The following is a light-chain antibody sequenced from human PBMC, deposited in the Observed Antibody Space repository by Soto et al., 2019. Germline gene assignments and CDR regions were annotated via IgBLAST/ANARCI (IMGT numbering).Light chain of an antibody. CDR1: RDIRDY. Sequence: DIQVTHSPSSLSASIGYRVTITCRTSRDIRDYLAWYQQKSGRVPELLIYGASSLQSGVSSRFSGSGFGTDFTLTIRSLQPEDVGTYYCQNYDDAPLSCGGGTKGAIK. J-gene: IGKJ4*01. CDR3: QNYDDAPLS. V-gene: IGKV1-27*01. CDR2: GAS.